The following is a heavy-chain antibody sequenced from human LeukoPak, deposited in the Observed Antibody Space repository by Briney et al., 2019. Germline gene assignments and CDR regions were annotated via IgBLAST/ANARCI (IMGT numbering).Heavy chain of an antibody. CDR3: ARDRNSYYDSSGYYGGGSRFLFDY. CDR1: GFTFSSYA. J-gene: IGHJ4*02. V-gene: IGHV3-30*04. D-gene: IGHD3-22*01. Sequence: GGSLRLSCAASGFTFSSYAMHWVRQAPGKGLEWVAVISYDGSNKYYADSVKGRFTISRDNSKNTLYLQMNSPRAEDTAVYYCARDRNSYYDSSGYYGGGSRFLFDYWGQGTLVTVSS. CDR2: ISYDGSNK.